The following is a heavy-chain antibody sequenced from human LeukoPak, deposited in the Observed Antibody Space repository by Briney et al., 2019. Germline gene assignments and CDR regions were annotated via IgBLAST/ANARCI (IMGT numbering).Heavy chain of an antibody. D-gene: IGHD3-22*01. CDR2: ISGSGGST. CDR1: GFTFSSYS. J-gene: IGHJ5*02. Sequence: GGSLRLSCAASGFTFSSYSMNWVRQAPGKGLEWVSAISGSGGSTYYADSVKGRFTISRDNSKNTLYLQMNSLRAEDTAVYYCAKDHGYYDSSGYYPGWFDPWGQGTLVTVSS. CDR3: AKDHGYYDSSGYYPGWFDP. V-gene: IGHV3-23*01.